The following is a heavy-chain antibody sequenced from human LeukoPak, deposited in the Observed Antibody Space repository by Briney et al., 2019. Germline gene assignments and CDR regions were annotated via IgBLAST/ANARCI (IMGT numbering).Heavy chain of an antibody. CDR2: ISSSSSYI. V-gene: IGHV3-21*01. CDR3: ARFLVLWFGESRTFDY. Sequence: PGGSLRLSCAASGFTFSSYSMNWVRQAPGKGLEWVSSISSSSSYIYYADSVKGRFTISRDNAKNSLYLQMNSLRAEDTAVYYCARFLVLWFGESRTFDYWGQGTLVTVSS. D-gene: IGHD3-10*01. CDR1: GFTFSSYS. J-gene: IGHJ4*02.